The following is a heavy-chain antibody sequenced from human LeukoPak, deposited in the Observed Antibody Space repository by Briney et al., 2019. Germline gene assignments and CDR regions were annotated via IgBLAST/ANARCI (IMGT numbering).Heavy chain of an antibody. D-gene: IGHD4-17*01. CDR3: ARDAVDYGDYVGYYYYYMDV. V-gene: IGHV7-4-1*02. CDR1: GYTFTSYA. CDR2: INTNTGNP. Sequence: ASVKVSCKASGYTFTSYAMNWVRQAPGQGLEWMGWINTNTGNPTYAQGFTGWFVFSLDTSVSTAYLQISSLKAEDTAVYYCARDAVDYGDYVGYYYYYMDVWGKGTTATVSS. J-gene: IGHJ6*03.